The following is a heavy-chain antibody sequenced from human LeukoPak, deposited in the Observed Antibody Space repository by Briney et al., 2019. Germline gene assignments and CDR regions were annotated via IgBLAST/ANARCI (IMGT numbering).Heavy chain of an antibody. CDR2: IIDSGGST. Sequence: GGSLRLSCAASGFTFSRYAMRWVRQAPGKGLEWVSGIIDSGGSTYYADSVKGRFTISRDNSKNTLYLQMNSLRAEDTAVYYCSKTPNSYTSGSYDYWGQGTLVTVSS. V-gene: IGHV3-23*01. J-gene: IGHJ4*02. CDR1: GFTFSRYA. D-gene: IGHD6-19*01. CDR3: SKTPNSYTSGSYDY.